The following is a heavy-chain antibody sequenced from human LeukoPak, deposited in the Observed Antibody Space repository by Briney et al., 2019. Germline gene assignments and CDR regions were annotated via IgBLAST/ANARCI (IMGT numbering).Heavy chain of an antibody. D-gene: IGHD6-19*01. CDR1: GYTFTSYD. Sequence: ASVKVSCKASGYTFTSYDINWVRQAPGQGLEWMGWISAYNGNTNYAQKLQGRVTMTTDTSTSTAYMELRSLRSDDTAVYYCARSAVAGTTGDAFDIWGQGTMVTVSS. V-gene: IGHV1-18*01. CDR2: ISAYNGNT. J-gene: IGHJ3*02. CDR3: ARSAVAGTTGDAFDI.